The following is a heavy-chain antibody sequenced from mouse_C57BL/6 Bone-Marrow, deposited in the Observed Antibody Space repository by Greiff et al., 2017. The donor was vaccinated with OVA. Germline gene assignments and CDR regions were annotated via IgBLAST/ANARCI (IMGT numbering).Heavy chain of an antibody. CDR1: GFTFSSYA. J-gene: IGHJ2*01. CDR2: ISDGGSYT. Sequence: EVKVVESGGGLVKPGGSLKLSCAASGFTFSSYAMSWVRQTPEKRLEWVATISDGGSYTYYPDNVKGRFTISRDNAKNNLYLQMSHLKSADTAMYYGAREYFDYWGQGTTLTVSS. V-gene: IGHV5-4*01. CDR3: AREYFDY.